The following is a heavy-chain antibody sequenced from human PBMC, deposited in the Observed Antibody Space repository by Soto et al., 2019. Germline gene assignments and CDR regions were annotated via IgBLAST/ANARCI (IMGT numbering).Heavy chain of an antibody. J-gene: IGHJ3*02. D-gene: IGHD3-22*01. V-gene: IGHV4-30-2*01. CDR1: GGSLSSSAYS. CDR3: ARELLFYESDGFSWDDAFDI. CDR2: IYQSGST. Sequence: QMHLQESGSGLVKPSQTLSLTCAVSGGSLSSSAYSWSWIRQPPGKGLEWIGFIYQSGSTYYNPSLKRRVTMSLDRPKNQFSLNLSSVSAADTAVYYCARELLFYESDGFSWDDAFDIWGQGTMVTVSS.